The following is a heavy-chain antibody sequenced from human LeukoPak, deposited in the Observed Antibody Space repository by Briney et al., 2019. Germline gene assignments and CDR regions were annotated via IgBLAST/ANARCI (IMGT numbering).Heavy chain of an antibody. CDR2: IYSGGST. CDR3: AKGFRSGTWYYFDY. V-gene: IGHV3-66*01. Sequence: GGSLRLSCAASGFTVSSNYMSWVRQAPGKGLEWVSVIYSGGSTYYADSVKGRFTISRDNSKNTLYLQMNSLRAEDTAVYYCAKGFRSGTWYYFDYWGQGTLVTVSS. D-gene: IGHD2-8*01. CDR1: GFTVSSNY. J-gene: IGHJ4*02.